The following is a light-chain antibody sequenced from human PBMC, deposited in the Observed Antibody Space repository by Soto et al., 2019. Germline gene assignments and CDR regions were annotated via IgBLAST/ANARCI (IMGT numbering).Light chain of an antibody. J-gene: IGKJ1*01. CDR3: QQYGRSPGT. CDR2: DAS. Sequence: EIVMTQSPATLSVSPGERATLSCRASQSIGSNLAWYQQKPGQAPRLLIYDASSWATGTPHRFSGSGSGTDFTLTISRLEPEDFAVYYCQQYGRSPGTFGQGTKVDIK. CDR1: QSIGSN. V-gene: IGKV3-20*01.